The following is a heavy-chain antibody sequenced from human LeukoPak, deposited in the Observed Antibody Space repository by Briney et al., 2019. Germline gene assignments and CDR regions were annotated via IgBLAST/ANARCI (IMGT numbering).Heavy chain of an antibody. CDR3: ARVVPAAIPWFDP. CDR2: IYTSGST. J-gene: IGHJ5*02. D-gene: IGHD2-2*02. V-gene: IGHV4-61*02. Sequence: PSQTLSLTCTVSGGCISSGSYYWSWIRQPAGKGLEWIGRIYTSGSTNYNPSLKSRVTISVDTSKNQFSLKLSSVTAADTAVYYCARVVPAAIPWFDPWGQGTLVTVSS. CDR1: GGCISSGSYY.